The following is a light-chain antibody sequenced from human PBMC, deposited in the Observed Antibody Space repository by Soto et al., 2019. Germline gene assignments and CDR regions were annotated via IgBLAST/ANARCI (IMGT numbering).Light chain of an antibody. J-gene: IGKJ1*01. V-gene: IGKV4-1*01. CDR1: QSVLYSANNKDR. Sequence: DIVMTQSPDFLAVSLGERATINCKSSQSVLYSANNKDRLAWYQQRPRQPPKLLISWASTRESGVPDRFSGSGSGTDFTLTISSLQAEDVAVYYCQQYYGTPTFGQGTKVDIK. CDR3: QQYYGTPT. CDR2: WAS.